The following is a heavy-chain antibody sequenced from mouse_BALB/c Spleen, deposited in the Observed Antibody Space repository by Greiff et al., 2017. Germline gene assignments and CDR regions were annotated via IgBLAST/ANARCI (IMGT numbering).Heavy chain of an antibody. J-gene: IGHJ4*01. CDR1: GFAFSSYD. V-gene: IGHV5-12-1*01. Sequence: EVKVVESGGGLVKPGGSLKLSCAASGFAFSSYDMSWVRQTPEKRLEWVAYISSGGGSTYYPDTVKGRFTISRDNAKNTLYLQMSSLKSEDTAMYYCARSRRGGAMDYWGQGTSVTVSS. CDR2: ISSGGGST. CDR3: ARSRRGGAMDY.